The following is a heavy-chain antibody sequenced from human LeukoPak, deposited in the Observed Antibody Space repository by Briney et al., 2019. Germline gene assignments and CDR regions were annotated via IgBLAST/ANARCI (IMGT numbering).Heavy chain of an antibody. CDR3: ARDRLRGYSYGFVNY. Sequence: PGGSLRLSCAASGFTFSGYGMHWVRQAPGKGLEWVAVIWYDGSNKYYADSVKGRFTISRDNSKNTLYLQVNSLRAEDTAVYYCARDRLRGYSYGFVNYWGQGTLVTVSS. CDR2: IWYDGSNK. CDR1: GFTFSGYG. V-gene: IGHV3-33*01. D-gene: IGHD5-18*01. J-gene: IGHJ4*02.